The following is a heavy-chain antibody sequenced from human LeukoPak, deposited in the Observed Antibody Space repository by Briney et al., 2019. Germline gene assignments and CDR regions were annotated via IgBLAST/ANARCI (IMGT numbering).Heavy chain of an antibody. CDR2: ISAYNGNT. D-gene: IGHD6-19*01. V-gene: IGHV1-18*01. Sequence: GASVKVSCKASGYTFTSYGITWVRQASGQGLEWMGWISAYNGNTNHAQKFQDRVTMTTDTSTSTAYMELRSLRSDDTAVYYCAREGDYSSGWDRADYWGQGILVTVSS. CDR1: GYTFTSYG. CDR3: AREGDYSSGWDRADY. J-gene: IGHJ4*02.